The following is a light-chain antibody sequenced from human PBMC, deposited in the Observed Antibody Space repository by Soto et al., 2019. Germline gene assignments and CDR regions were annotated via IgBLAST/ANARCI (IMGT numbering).Light chain of an antibody. V-gene: IGLV2-14*01. Sequence: QSGLTQPASVSGSPGQSITISCTGTSSDVGGYNYVSWYQQHPGKAPKLMIYDVSNRPSGVSNRFSGSKSGNTASLTISGLQAEDEADYYCSSYTSSSNVFGTGTKVTVL. J-gene: IGLJ1*01. CDR1: SSDVGGYNY. CDR3: SSYTSSSNV. CDR2: DVS.